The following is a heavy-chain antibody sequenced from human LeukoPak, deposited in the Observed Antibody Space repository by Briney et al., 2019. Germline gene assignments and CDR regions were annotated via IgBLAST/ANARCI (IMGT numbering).Heavy chain of an antibody. V-gene: IGHV4-59*01. CDR1: GGSISSYY. J-gene: IGHJ6*02. CDR2: IYYSGST. Sequence: SETLSLTCTVSGGSISSYYWSWIRQPPGKGLEWIGYIYYSGSTNYNPSLKSRVTISVDTSKNQLSLKLSSVTAADTAVYYCARGDGSGSYYYYYYGMDVWGQGTTVTVSS. CDR3: ARGDGSGSYYYYYYGMDV. D-gene: IGHD3-10*01.